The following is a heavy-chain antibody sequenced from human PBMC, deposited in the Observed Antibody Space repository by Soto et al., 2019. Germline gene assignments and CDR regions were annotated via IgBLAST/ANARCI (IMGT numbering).Heavy chain of an antibody. CDR1: GFTFSSYG. CDR3: AREEGYFDY. V-gene: IGHV3-33*01. CDR2: IWYDGSNK. Sequence: QVQLVESGGGVVQPGRSLRLSCAASGFTFSSYGMHWVRQAPGKGLEWVAVIWYDGSNKYYADSVKGRFTISRDNSKNTLDLKMNSLRAEDTAVYYCAREEGYFDYWGQGTLVTVSS. J-gene: IGHJ4*02.